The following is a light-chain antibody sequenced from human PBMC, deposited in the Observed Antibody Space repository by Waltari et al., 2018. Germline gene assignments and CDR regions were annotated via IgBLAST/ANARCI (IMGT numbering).Light chain of an antibody. CDR3: QQYYSYPWT. V-gene: IGKV1-8*01. J-gene: IGKJ1*01. Sequence: AIRMIQSPSSLSASTGDRVTITCRASQGVSSYLAWYQPKPGMAPNLLIYAASTLQSGVPSRFSGSGSGTDFSLIISCLQSEDFATYYCQQYYSYPWTFGQGTKVEI. CDR1: QGVSSY. CDR2: AAS.